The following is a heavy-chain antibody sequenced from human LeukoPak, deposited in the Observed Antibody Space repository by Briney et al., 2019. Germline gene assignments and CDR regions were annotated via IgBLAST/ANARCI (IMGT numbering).Heavy chain of an antibody. CDR3: TRGNSYYDSSGYFPWESFQH. Sequence: ETLSLTCAVYGGSFSGYYWSWIRQPPGKGLEWSGEINHSGSTNYNPSLKSRVTISVDTSKNQFSLKLSSVTAADTALYYCTRGNSYYDSSGYFPWESFQHWGQGTLVTVSS. CDR1: GGSFSGYY. J-gene: IGHJ1*01. CDR2: INHSGST. D-gene: IGHD3-22*01. V-gene: IGHV4-34*01.